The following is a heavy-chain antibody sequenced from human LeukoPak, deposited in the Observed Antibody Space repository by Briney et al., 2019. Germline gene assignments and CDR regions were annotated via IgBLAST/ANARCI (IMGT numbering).Heavy chain of an antibody. V-gene: IGHV3-23*01. J-gene: IGHJ4*02. D-gene: IGHD3-16*02. CDR3: ARRPFMITFGGVIVPYFDY. CDR2: ISGSGGST. CDR1: GFTFSSYV. Sequence: GGSLRLSCAASGFTFSSYVMSWVRQAPGKGLEWVSAISGSGGSTYYADSVKGRFTISRDNSKNTLYLQMNSLRAEDTAVYYCARRPFMITFGGVIVPYFDYWGQGTLVTVSS.